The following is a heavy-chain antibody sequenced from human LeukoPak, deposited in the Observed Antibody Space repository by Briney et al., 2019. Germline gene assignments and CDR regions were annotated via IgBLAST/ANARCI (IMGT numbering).Heavy chain of an antibody. CDR3: ARQSGYLGWFDP. CDR2: INHSGST. D-gene: IGHD3-22*01. Sequence: SETLSLTCAVYGGSFSGYYWSWIRQPPGKGLEWIGEINHSGSTNYNPSLKSRVTISVDTSKNQFSLKLSSVTAADTAVYYCARQSGYLGWFDPWGQGTLVTVSS. J-gene: IGHJ5*02. CDR1: GGSFSGYY. V-gene: IGHV4-34*01.